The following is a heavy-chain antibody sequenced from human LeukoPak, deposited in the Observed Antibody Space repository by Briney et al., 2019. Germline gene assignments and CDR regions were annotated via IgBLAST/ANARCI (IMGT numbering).Heavy chain of an antibody. CDR3: TTDDSDDYGDYRDY. J-gene: IGHJ4*02. D-gene: IGHD4-17*01. Sequence: GGSLRLSCAGSGFTFSYYSLHWVRQAPGKGLEWVAVIWYDASDKYYADSVKGRFTISRDDSKNTLYLQMNSLKTEDTAVYYCTTDDSDDYGDYRDYWGQGTLVTVSS. CDR2: IWYDASDK. V-gene: IGHV3-33*01. CDR1: GFTFSYYS.